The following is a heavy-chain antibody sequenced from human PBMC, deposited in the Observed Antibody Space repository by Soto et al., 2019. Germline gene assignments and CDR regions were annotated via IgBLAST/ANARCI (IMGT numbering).Heavy chain of an antibody. CDR2: IYYSGST. J-gene: IGHJ5*02. CDR3: VRDHGKYSNYGLGWFDP. Sequence: SETLSLTCTVSGGSISSYYWSWIRQPPGKGLEWIGYIYYSGSTNYNPSLKSRVTISVDTSKNQFSLKLSSVTAADTAVYYCVRDHGKYSNYGLGWFDPWGQGTLVTVSS. V-gene: IGHV4-59*01. CDR1: GGSISSYY. D-gene: IGHD4-4*01.